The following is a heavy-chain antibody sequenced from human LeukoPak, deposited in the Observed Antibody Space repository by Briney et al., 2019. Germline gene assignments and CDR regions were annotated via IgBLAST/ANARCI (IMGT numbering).Heavy chain of an antibody. D-gene: IGHD3-10*01. V-gene: IGHV4-31*03. J-gene: IGHJ4*02. CDR1: GGSISSGDYY. Sequence: SETLSLTCTVSGGSISSGDYYLSWIRQHPGKGLEWIGYIYYSGSTYYNPSLESRVTISVDTSKNQFSMKLSSVTAADTAVYYCARVDYYGSGNYFDYWGQGTLVTVSS. CDR2: IYYSGST. CDR3: ARVDYYGSGNYFDY.